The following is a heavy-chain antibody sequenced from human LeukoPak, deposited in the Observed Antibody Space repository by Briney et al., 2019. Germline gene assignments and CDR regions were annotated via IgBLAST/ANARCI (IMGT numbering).Heavy chain of an antibody. CDR2: IWYDGSHE. V-gene: IGHV3-33*01. J-gene: IGHJ4*02. Sequence: GGSLRLSCAASGVTFSTYGMHWVRQAPGKGLDWVAVIWYDGSHEYYADSVKGRFTISRDNSRNTLFLQMNSPRVEDTAVYYCVRSRGLYGDYVLGYWGQGALVTVSS. CDR1: GVTFSTYG. D-gene: IGHD4-17*01. CDR3: VRSRGLYGDYVLGY.